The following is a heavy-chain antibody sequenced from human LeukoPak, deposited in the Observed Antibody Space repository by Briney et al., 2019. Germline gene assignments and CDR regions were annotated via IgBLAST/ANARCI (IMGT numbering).Heavy chain of an antibody. CDR2: IYYSGST. V-gene: IGHV4-39*01. CDR1: GGSISSSSYY. CDR3: ARLGYSYGYGKFDP. Sequence: PSETLSLTCTVSGGSISSSSYYWGWIRQPPGKGLEWVGSIYYSGSTYYNPSLKSRVTISVDTSKNQFSLKLSSVTAADTAVHYCARLGYSYGYGKFDPWGQGTLVTVSS. D-gene: IGHD5-18*01. J-gene: IGHJ5*02.